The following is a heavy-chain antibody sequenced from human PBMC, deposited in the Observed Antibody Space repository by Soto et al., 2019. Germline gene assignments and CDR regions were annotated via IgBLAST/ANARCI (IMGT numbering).Heavy chain of an antibody. CDR2: IYTSGST. Sequence: QVQLQESGPGLVKPSETLSLTCTVSGGSISSYYWSWIRQPAGKGLEWIGRIYTSGSTNYNPSLKSRVTMSVDTSKNQFSLKLSSVTAADPAVYYCARVYYYDSSGYYYGFDYWGQGTLVTVSS. J-gene: IGHJ4*02. CDR1: GGSISSYY. CDR3: ARVYYYDSSGYYYGFDY. D-gene: IGHD3-22*01. V-gene: IGHV4-4*07.